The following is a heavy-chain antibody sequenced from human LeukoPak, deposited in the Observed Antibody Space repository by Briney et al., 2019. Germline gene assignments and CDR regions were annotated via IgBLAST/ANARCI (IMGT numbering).Heavy chain of an antibody. CDR2: IYSGGGT. CDR1: GFSVSSNY. Sequence: GGSLRLSCGASGFSVSSNYMSWVRQAPGKGLEWVSVIYSGGGTYYADSVKGRFTFSRDNSKNTLYLQMNSLRAEDTAVYYCARALGIPAAGWGFDYWGQGTLVTVSS. CDR3: ARALGIPAAGWGFDY. D-gene: IGHD6-13*01. V-gene: IGHV3-53*01. J-gene: IGHJ4*02.